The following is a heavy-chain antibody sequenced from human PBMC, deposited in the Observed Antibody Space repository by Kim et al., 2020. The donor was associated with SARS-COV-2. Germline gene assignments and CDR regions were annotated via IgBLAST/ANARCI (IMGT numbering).Heavy chain of an antibody. CDR2: IDGGGRGI. V-gene: IGHV3-11*01. J-gene: IGHJ4*02. Sequence: GGSLRLSCVGSGFTFSDVYMSWIRQAPGKGLECVSYIDGGGRGISYAASVKGRFTISRDNAKNSLFLEMNSLRAEDSAVYYCARDPNRIDYWGQGTLVTV. CDR1: GFTFSDVY. CDR3: ARDPNRIDY.